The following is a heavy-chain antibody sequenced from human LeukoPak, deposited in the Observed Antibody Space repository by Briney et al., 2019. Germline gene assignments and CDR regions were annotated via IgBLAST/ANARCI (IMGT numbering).Heavy chain of an antibody. J-gene: IGHJ4*02. CDR1: GYTLTELS. CDR2: FDPEDGET. Sequence: ASVKVSCKVSGYTLTELSMHWVRQAPGKGLEWMGGFDPEDGETIYAQKFQGRVTMTEDTSTDTAYMELSSLRSEDTAVCYCATGRIYYDSSGYYQLDYWGQGTLVTVSS. V-gene: IGHV1-24*01. CDR3: ATGRIYYDSSGYYQLDY. D-gene: IGHD3-22*01.